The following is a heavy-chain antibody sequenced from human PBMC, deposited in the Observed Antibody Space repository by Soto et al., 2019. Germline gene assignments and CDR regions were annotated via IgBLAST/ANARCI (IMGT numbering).Heavy chain of an antibody. Sequence: SETLSLTCTVSGGSIRSSNYYWGWIRQPPGKGLEWIGTIYYSGNTYYNPSLKSRVTISVDTSKNQFSLKLTSVTAADTAIYYCARLPYYYDTSGYLNWFDPWGQGTLVTVSS. CDR2: IYYSGNT. CDR3: ARLPYYYDTSGYLNWFDP. CDR1: GGSIRSSNYY. D-gene: IGHD3-22*01. J-gene: IGHJ5*02. V-gene: IGHV4-39*01.